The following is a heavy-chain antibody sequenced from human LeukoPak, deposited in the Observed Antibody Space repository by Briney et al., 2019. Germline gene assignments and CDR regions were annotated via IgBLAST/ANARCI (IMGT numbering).Heavy chain of an antibody. CDR1: GGSISSSNW. J-gene: IGHJ5*02. Sequence: PSGTLSLTCAVSGGSISSSNWWSWIRQPPGKGLEWIGEINHSGSTNYNPSLKSRVTISVDTSKNQFSLKLSSVTAADTAVYYCARGFGTRTSYQLRKINCFDPWGRGTLVTVSS. CDR3: ARGFGTRTSYQLRKINCFDP. D-gene: IGHD2-2*01. V-gene: IGHV4-4*02. CDR2: INHSGST.